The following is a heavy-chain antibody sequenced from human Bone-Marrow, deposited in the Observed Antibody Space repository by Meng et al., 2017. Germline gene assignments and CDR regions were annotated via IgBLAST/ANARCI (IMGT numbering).Heavy chain of an antibody. CDR2: INWNGGST. Sequence: GESLKISCAASGFTFDDYGMSWVRQAPGKGLEWVSGINWNGGSTGYADSVKGRFTISRDNAKNSLYLQMNSLRAKDTALYYCATTDYYDTSGYYPFDYWGQGTLVTVSS. CDR3: ATTDYYDTSGYYPFDY. V-gene: IGHV3-20*04. J-gene: IGHJ4*02. CDR1: GFTFDDYG. D-gene: IGHD3-22*01.